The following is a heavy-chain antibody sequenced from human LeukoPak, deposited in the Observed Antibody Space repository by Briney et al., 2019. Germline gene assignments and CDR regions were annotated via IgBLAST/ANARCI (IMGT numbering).Heavy chain of an antibody. D-gene: IGHD3-16*02. V-gene: IGHV3-7*03. J-gene: IGHJ4*02. CDR2: IKQDGSEK. Sequence: PGGSLRLSCAASGFTFSSYWMSWVRQAPGKGLEWVANIKQDGSEKYYVDSVKGRFTISRDNAKNSLYLQMNSLRAEDTAVYYCARTRFLLSGYFDYWGQGTLVTVSS. CDR1: GFTFSSYW. CDR3: ARTRFLLSGYFDY.